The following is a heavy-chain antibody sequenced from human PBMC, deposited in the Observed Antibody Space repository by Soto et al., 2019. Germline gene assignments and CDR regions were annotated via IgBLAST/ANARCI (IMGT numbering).Heavy chain of an antibody. CDR1: GFTFSSYA. V-gene: IGHV3-23*01. Sequence: PGGSLRLSCAVSGFTFSSYAMSWVRQAAGKGLEWVSAISGSGGSTYHADSVKGRLTISRDNSKNTLYLQMNSLRAEDTAVYYCSKDLAYSSSSLGYWGQGTLVTVSS. CDR3: SKDLAYSSSSLGY. J-gene: IGHJ4*02. CDR2: ISGSGGST. D-gene: IGHD6-6*01.